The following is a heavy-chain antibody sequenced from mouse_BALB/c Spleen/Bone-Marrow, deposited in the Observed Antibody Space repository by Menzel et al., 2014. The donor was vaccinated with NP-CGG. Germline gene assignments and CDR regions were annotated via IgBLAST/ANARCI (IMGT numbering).Heavy chain of an antibody. CDR3: ARGEVRPFDY. J-gene: IGHJ2*01. CDR1: GFSLTSYG. V-gene: IGHV2-2*02. Sequence: QVQLQQSGPGLVQPSQRLSIPCTVSGFSLTSYGVHWVRQSPGKGLEWLGVIWSGGSTDYNAAFISRLSISKDNSKSQVFFKMNSLQANDTAIYYCARGEVRPFDYWGQGTTLTVSS. CDR2: IWSGGST. D-gene: IGHD2-14*01.